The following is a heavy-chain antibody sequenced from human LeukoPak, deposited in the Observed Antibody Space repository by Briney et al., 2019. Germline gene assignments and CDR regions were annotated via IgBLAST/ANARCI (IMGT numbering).Heavy chain of an antibody. CDR2: IYDSGST. D-gene: IGHD2-15*01. CDR3: ARDCSGGSCYGAFDI. V-gene: IGHV4-30-4*01. Sequence: SETLSLTCTVSGASIGSGDYYWSWIRQPPGKGLEWIGYIYDSGSTYYNPSLKSRITISVDTSENRFSLKLSSVTATDTAVYYCARDCSGGSCYGAFDIWGQGTMVTVSS. CDR1: GASIGSGDYY. J-gene: IGHJ3*02.